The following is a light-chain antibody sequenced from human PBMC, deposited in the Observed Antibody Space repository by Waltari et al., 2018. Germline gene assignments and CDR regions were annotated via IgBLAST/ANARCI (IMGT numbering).Light chain of an antibody. V-gene: IGLV8-61*01. J-gene: IGLJ3*02. CDR2: KSN. Sequence: QQTQGQAPRTLVYKSNAHSSRVPGRFSGAILGNTAALAITGDQADDESDYYCALYMGSGIWVFGGGTRLTVL. CDR3: ALYMGSGIWV.